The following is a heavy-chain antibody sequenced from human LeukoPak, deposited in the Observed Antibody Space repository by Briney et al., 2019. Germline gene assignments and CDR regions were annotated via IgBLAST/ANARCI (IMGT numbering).Heavy chain of an antibody. D-gene: IGHD5-24*01. CDR1: GGTFSSYA. CDR2: IIPIFGTA. CDR3: AREMATTPYYYYYMDV. Sequence: SVKVSCKASGGTFSSYAISWVRQAPGQGLEWMGGIIPIFGTANYAQKFQGRVTITADKSTSTAYMELSSLRSGDTAVYYCAREMATTPYYYYYMDVWGKGTTVTVSS. J-gene: IGHJ6*03. V-gene: IGHV1-69*06.